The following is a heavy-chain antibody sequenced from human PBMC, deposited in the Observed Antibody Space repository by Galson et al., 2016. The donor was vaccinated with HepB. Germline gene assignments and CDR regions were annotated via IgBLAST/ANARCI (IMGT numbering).Heavy chain of an antibody. V-gene: IGHV3-30*03. D-gene: IGHD6-19*01. CDR3: AVSSGWRPEFDY. J-gene: IGHJ4*02. Sequence: SLRLSCAASGSTFSTYGMHWVRQAPGKGLEWVALISYDGKSESYADSVKGRVTISRDNSKNTLYLQMHSLRAEDTAVYYCAVSSGWRPEFDYWGQGTLVTVSS. CDR1: GSTFSTYG. CDR2: ISYDGKSE.